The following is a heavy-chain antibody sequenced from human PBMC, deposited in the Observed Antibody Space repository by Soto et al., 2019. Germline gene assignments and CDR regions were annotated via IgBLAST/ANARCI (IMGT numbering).Heavy chain of an antibody. CDR1: GFTFSSYA. CDR3: AKGHSSGWYPFDY. Sequence: GGSLRLSCAASGFTFSSYAMSWVRQAPGKGLEWVPAISGSGGSTYYADSVKGRFTISRDNSKNTLYLQMNSLRAEDTAVYYCAKGHSSGWYPFDYWGQGTLVTVSS. D-gene: IGHD6-19*01. CDR2: ISGSGGST. J-gene: IGHJ4*02. V-gene: IGHV3-23*01.